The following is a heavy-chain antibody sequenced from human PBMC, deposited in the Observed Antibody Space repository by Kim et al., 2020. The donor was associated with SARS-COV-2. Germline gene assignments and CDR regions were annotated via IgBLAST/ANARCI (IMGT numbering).Heavy chain of an antibody. Sequence: GGSLRLSCAASGFSFSNYWMNWVRQAPGKGLEWVANIKEDGSEKDYVDSVKGRFSTSRDKAGNSVFLQMSSLRAEDTAVYYCVRGLTVAPGMDVWGQGTT. CDR2: IKEDGSEK. J-gene: IGHJ6*02. V-gene: IGHV3-7*03. CDR3: VRGLTVAPGMDV. D-gene: IGHD6-19*01. CDR1: GFSFSNYW.